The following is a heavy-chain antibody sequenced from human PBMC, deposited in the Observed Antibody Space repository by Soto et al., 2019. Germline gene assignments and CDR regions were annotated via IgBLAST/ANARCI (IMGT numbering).Heavy chain of an antibody. Sequence: EVQLVESGGGLVQPGRSLRLSCTASGFTFGDYAMSWFRQAPGKGLERVGVIRSKAYGGTTEYAASVKGRFTISRDDSKTIAYLQMKSIKNEDSAVYYCTSSPPLRYCSGGSCFPNGPIDSWGQGIMVAVSS. J-gene: IGHJ4*02. CDR3: TSSPPLRYCSGGSCFPNGPIDS. CDR2: IRSKAYGGTT. CDR1: GFTFGDYA. D-gene: IGHD2-15*01. V-gene: IGHV3-49*03.